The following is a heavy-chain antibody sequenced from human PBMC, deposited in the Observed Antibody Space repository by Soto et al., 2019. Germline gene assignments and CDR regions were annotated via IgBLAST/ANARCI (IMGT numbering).Heavy chain of an antibody. J-gene: IGHJ6*02. CDR1: GFPLSTTGVG. CDR2: IYWDDDK. CDR3: VQSRCGGDCLQSYSSHSYYGLDV. Sequence: QITLKESGPTLVKPTQTLTLTCSFSGFPLSTTGVGVGWIRQPPGKALEWLALIYWDDDKRYNPSLNSRLTITKDTSKNQVVLAMTNMDPVDTATYYCVQSRCGGDCLQSYSSHSYYGLDVWGQGTTVTVSS. D-gene: IGHD2-21*02. V-gene: IGHV2-5*02.